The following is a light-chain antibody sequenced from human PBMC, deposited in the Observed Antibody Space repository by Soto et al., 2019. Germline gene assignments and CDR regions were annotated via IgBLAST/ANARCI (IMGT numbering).Light chain of an antibody. J-gene: IGLJ2*01. V-gene: IGLV2-8*01. CDR3: SSYAGSNNPVV. CDR2: EVS. CDR1: SSDVGGYNY. Sequence: QSALTQPPSASGSPGQSVTITCTGTSSDVGGYNYVSWYQQHPGKAPKLMIYEVSKRPSGVPDRFSGSKSGNTAPLTVSGLQAEDEADYYCSSYAGSNNPVVFGGGTKLTVL.